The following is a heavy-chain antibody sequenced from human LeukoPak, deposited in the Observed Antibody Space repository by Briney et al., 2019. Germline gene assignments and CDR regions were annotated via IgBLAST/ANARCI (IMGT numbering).Heavy chain of an antibody. CDR3: ATYTHWVAGDV. CDR1: GFTFSDSW. D-gene: IGHD3-16*01. Sequence: GGSLRLSCAASGFTFSDSWMSWVRQAPGKGLEWVANMSQDGSEKDYVDSVKGRFTISRDNARNSLYLQMGSLRAEDTAVYYCATYTHWVAGDVWGQGTTVTVSS. CDR2: MSQDGSEK. J-gene: IGHJ6*02. V-gene: IGHV3-7*01.